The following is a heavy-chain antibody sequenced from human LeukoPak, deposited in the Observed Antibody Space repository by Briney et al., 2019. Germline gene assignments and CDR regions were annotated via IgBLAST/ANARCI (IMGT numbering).Heavy chain of an antibody. CDR3: AKILYGSGYFLLDS. CDR1: GFTFSSYA. Sequence: GGSLRLSCAASGFTFSSYAMHWVRQAPGKGLEWVAVISYDGSNKYYADSVKGRFTVSRDNSKNTLYLQMNSLRAEDTAIYYCAKILYGSGYFLLDSWGQGTLVTVSS. V-gene: IGHV3-30*04. J-gene: IGHJ4*02. CDR2: ISYDGSNK. D-gene: IGHD3-3*01.